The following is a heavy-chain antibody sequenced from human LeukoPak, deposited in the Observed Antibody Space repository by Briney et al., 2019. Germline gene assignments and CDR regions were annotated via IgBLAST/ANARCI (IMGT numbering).Heavy chain of an antibody. D-gene: IGHD3-22*01. CDR2: FGTRSTSI. CDR3: AREVSEGFDF. CDR1: VFTFSGYS. J-gene: IGHJ4*02. V-gene: IGHV3-21*01. Sequence: GGSLRLSCTASVFTFSGYSMNWIRQAPWKGLEWVSSFGTRSTSIYHAGSVKGRFAISRDNAKNLLYLQMNSLRAEDTALYYCAREVSEGFDFWGQGTLVTVSS.